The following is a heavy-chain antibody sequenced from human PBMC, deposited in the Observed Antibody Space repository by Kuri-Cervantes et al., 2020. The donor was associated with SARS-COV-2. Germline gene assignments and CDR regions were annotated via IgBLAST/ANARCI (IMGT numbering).Heavy chain of an antibody. V-gene: IGHV3-23*01. CDR2: ISGSGGST. J-gene: IGHJ4*02. Sequence: GESLKISCAASGFTFSSYAMSWVRQAPGKGLEWVSAISGSGGSTYYADSVKGRFTISRDNSKNTLHLQMNSLRAEDTAVYYCARGFLEWLDYWGQGTLVTVSS. D-gene: IGHD3-3*01. CDR1: GFTFSSYA. CDR3: ARGFLEWLDY.